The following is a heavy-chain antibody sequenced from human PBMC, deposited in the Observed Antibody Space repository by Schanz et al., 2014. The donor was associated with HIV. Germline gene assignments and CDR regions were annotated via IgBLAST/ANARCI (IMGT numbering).Heavy chain of an antibody. D-gene: IGHD3-22*01. CDR1: GGSFNGFY. J-gene: IGHJ5*02. V-gene: IGHV4-34*01. CDR2: INHSGST. CDR3: ARVDSSDYYPGDWFDP. Sequence: QVQLQQWGAGLLKPSETLSLTCAVYGGSFNGFYWTWIRQPPGKGLEWIGEINHSGSTNYNPSLKSRVTKSAATFKNQFSRKMSSVTAADTAVYYCARVDSSDYYPGDWFDPWGQGTLVTVSS.